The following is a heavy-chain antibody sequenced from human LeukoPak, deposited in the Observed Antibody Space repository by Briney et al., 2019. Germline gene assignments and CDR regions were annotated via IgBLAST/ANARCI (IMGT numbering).Heavy chain of an antibody. CDR3: ARGLIDDIVVVPAAIHRYYFDY. CDR1: GGSFSGYY. J-gene: IGHJ4*02. D-gene: IGHD2-2*01. Sequence: SETLFLTCAVYGGSFSGYYWSWIRQPPGKGLEWIGEINHSGSTNYNPSLKSRVTISVDTSKNQFSLKLSSVTAADTAVYYCARGLIDDIVVVPAAIHRYYFDYWGQGTLVTVSS. V-gene: IGHV4-34*01. CDR2: INHSGST.